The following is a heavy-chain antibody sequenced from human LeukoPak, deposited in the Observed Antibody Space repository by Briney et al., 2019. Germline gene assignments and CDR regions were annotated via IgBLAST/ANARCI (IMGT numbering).Heavy chain of an antibody. D-gene: IGHD3-3*01. Sequence: HRASVKVSCKASGGTFSSYAISWVRQAPGQGLEWMGGIIPIFGTANYAQKFQGRVTITTDESTSTAYMELSSLRSEDTAVYYCARTYYDFWSGYPSESYMGVWGKGTTVTVSS. CDR2: IIPIFGTA. V-gene: IGHV1-69*05. CDR3: ARTYYDFWSGYPSESYMGV. J-gene: IGHJ6*03. CDR1: GGTFSSYA.